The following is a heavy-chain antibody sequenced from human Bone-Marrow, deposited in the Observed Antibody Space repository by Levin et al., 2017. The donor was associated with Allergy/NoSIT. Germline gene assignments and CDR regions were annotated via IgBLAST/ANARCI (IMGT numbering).Heavy chain of an antibody. CDR2: FDPEDGET. CDR1: GYTLTELS. J-gene: IGHJ4*02. V-gene: IGHV1-24*01. D-gene: IGHD3-10*01. Sequence: ASVKVSCKVSGYTLTELSMHWVRQAPGKGLEWMGGFDPEDGETIYAQKFQGRVTMTEDTSTDTAYMELSSLRSEDTAVYYCATLITMVRGLGYWGQGTLVTVSS. CDR3: ATLITMVRGLGY.